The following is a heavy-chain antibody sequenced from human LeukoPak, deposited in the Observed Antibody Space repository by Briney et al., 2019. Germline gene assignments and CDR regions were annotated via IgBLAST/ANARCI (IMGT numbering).Heavy chain of an antibody. D-gene: IGHD5-18*01. CDR1: GYTFTSYY. V-gene: IGHV1-46*01. CDR2: INPSGGST. Sequence: ASVKVSCKASGYTFTSYYMHWVRQAPGQGLEWMGIINPSGGSTSYAQKFQGRVTMTRNTSISTAYMELSSLRSEDTAVYYCARHVDTAMGDWGQGTLVTASS. J-gene: IGHJ4*02. CDR3: ARHVDTAMGD.